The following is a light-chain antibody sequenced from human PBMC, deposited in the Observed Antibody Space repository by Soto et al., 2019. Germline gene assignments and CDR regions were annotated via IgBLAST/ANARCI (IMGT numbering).Light chain of an antibody. Sequence: QSALTQPASLSGSPGQSITISCTGTSSDVGDYNYVSWYQQHPGRAPKLLIYEVNHRPSGVSDRFSGSKSDNTASLIISGLQPEDEGDYYCSSYRARNTFVFGGGTKVTVL. CDR3: SSYRARNTFV. V-gene: IGLV2-14*03. CDR1: SSDVGDYNY. CDR2: EVN. J-gene: IGLJ1*01.